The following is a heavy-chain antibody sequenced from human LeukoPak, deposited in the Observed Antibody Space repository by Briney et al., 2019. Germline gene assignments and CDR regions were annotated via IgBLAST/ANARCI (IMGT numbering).Heavy chain of an antibody. Sequence: GGSLKLSCAASGITFSGYSMNWVRQAPGRGLVYVSRISSDGSDIFYADSVKGRFTISRDNSKNMLYLQMNSLRAEDTAVYYCARDKGAATEERSDYWGQGTLVTVSS. V-gene: IGHV3-74*01. CDR1: GITFSGYS. D-gene: IGHD1-26*01. CDR3: ARDKGAATEERSDY. J-gene: IGHJ4*02. CDR2: ISSDGSDI.